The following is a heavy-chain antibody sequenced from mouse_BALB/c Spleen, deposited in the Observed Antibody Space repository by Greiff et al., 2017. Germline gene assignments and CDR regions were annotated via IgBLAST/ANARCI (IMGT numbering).Heavy chain of an antibody. CDR3: ARGAMITADY. J-gene: IGHJ2*01. V-gene: IGHV1-54*01. Sequence: VQLQQSGAELVRPGTSVKVSCKASGYALTNYLIEWVKQRPGQGLEWIGVIKPGSGGTNYNEKFKGKATLTVDKSSSTAYMQLNSLTSEDSAVYYCARGAMITADYWGQGTTLTVSS. CDR2: IKPGSGGT. CDR1: GYALTNYL. D-gene: IGHD2-4*01.